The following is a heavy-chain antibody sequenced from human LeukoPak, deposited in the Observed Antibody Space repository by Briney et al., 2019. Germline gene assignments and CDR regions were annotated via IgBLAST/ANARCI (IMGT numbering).Heavy chain of an antibody. J-gene: IGHJ3*02. Sequence: GGSLRLSCAASGFTFTSYAMNWVRQAPGKGLEWVSAIGGSGYSTYYADSVKGRFTISRDNSKDTLYLQTNSLRAEDTAVYYCAKDGSPNAFDIWGQGTMVTVSS. D-gene: IGHD1-26*01. CDR2: IGGSGYST. CDR1: GFTFTSYA. V-gene: IGHV3-23*01. CDR3: AKDGSPNAFDI.